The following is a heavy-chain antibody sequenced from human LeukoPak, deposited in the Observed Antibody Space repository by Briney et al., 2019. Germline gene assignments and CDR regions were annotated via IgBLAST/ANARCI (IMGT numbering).Heavy chain of an antibody. CDR2: IYHSGST. CDR3: ARASLHCSSTSCYILYSSGFDY. D-gene: IGHD2-2*01. CDR1: GYSISSGYY. Sequence: PSETLSLTCTVSGYSISSGYYWGWIRQPPGKGLEWIGSIYHSGSTYYNPSLKSRVTISVDTSKNQFSLKLGSVTAADTAVYYCARASLHCSSTSCYILYSSGFDYWGQGTLVTVSS. J-gene: IGHJ4*02. V-gene: IGHV4-38-2*02.